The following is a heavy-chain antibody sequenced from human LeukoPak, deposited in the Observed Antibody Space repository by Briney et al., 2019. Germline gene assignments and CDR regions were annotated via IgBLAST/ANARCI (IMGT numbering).Heavy chain of an antibody. CDR3: AKDIASVSAAGSGFEN. CDR2: ISWNSADI. CDR1: GFTFSSYW. J-gene: IGHJ4*02. D-gene: IGHD6-13*01. Sequence: GGSLRLSCAASGFTFSSYWMHWVRQAPGRGLEWVSRISWNSADIGYAGSVKGRFIISRDNAKNSLYLQLNSLRTDDTAFYYCAKDIASVSAAGSGFENWGQGTLVTVSS. V-gene: IGHV3-9*01.